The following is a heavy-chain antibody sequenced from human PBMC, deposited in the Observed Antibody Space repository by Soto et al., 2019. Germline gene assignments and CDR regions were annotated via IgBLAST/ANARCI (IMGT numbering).Heavy chain of an antibody. CDR2: IYYSGST. J-gene: IGHJ3*02. CDR1: GGSISRYY. CDR3: ASTSGSFDGHDAFDI. D-gene: IGHD1-26*01. V-gene: IGHV4-59*01. Sequence: SETLSLTCTVSGGSISRYYWSWIRQPPGKGLEWIGYIYYSGSTNYNPSLKSRVTISVDTSKNQFSLKLSSVTAADTAVYYCASTSGSFDGHDAFDIWGQGTMFTVSS.